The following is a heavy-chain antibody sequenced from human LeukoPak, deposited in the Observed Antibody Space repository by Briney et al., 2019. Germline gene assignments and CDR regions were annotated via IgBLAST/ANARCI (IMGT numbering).Heavy chain of an antibody. Sequence: ASVKVSCKASGYTFTGYYMHWVRQAPGQGLEWMGWINPNSGGTNYAQKFQGRVTMTRDTSISTAYMELNRLRSDDGAGYYCAWGGYCIGGSCYVGGGDYYYYTDVWGKGTTVTVSS. CDR1: GYTFTGYY. J-gene: IGHJ6*03. CDR3: AWGGYCIGGSCYVGGGDYYYYTDV. D-gene: IGHD2-15*01. CDR2: INPNSGGT. V-gene: IGHV1-2*02.